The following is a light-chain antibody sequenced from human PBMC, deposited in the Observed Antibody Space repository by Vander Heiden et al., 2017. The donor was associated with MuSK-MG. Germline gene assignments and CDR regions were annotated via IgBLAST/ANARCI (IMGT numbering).Light chain of an antibody. Sequence: LSTHPPSILPVSPGERPTLSCWASERVSSSYLAWYQQKPGKSPQLLMSGASSRATGTPARFSGSGSGTDFTLTISGLEPEDFAVYYCQRFCRSPLTFGRGTKLESK. CDR1: ERVSSSY. V-gene: IGKV3-20*01. J-gene: IGKJ4*01. CDR2: GAS. CDR3: QRFCRSPLT.